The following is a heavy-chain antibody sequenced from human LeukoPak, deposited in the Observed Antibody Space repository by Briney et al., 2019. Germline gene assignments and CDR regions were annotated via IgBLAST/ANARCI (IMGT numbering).Heavy chain of an antibody. D-gene: IGHD6-6*01. V-gene: IGHV5-51*01. CDR1: GYSFTSYR. J-gene: IGHJ6*03. CDR3: ARQPSIAARPSYMDV. CDR2: IYPGDSDT. Sequence: GESLKISCKGSGYSFTSYRIGWVRQMPGKGLEWMGIIYPGDSDTRYSPSFQGQVTISADKSISTAYLQWSSLKASDTAMYYCARQPSIAARPSYMDVWGKGTTVTVSS.